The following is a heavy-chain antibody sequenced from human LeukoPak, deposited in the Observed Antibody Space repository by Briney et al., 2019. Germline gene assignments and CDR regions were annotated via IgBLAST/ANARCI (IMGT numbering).Heavy chain of an antibody. CDR3: ARNFYGTYYYYGMDV. D-gene: IGHD2/OR15-2a*01. V-gene: IGHV3-7*02. Sequence: GGSLRLSCAASGFTFSSYLMSWVRQAPGKGLEWVANIKQDGSETYYVDSVKGRFTISRDNLKNSLYLQMNSLRAEETAVYYCARNFYGTYYYYGMDVWGQGTTVTVSS. CDR2: IKQDGSET. CDR1: GFTFSSYL. J-gene: IGHJ6*02.